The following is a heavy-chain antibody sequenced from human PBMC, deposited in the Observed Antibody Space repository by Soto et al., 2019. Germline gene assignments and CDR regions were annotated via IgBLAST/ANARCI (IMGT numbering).Heavy chain of an antibody. D-gene: IGHD1-26*01. CDR3: ARRGHSVSSLDY. CDR2: IWYDGSNK. J-gene: IGHJ4*02. Sequence: QVQLVESGGGVVQPGRSLRLSCSTSGFSFSSYGMHWVRQAPGKGLEWVAVIWYDGSNKYYADSVKGRFTISRDNSKNTLYLQMNSLSADDTSVYYCARRGHSVSSLDYWGQGTLVTVSS. CDR1: GFSFSSYG. V-gene: IGHV3-33*01.